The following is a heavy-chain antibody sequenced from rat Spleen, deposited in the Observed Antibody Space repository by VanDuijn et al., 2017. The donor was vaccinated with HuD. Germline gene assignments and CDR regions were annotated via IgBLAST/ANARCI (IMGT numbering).Heavy chain of an antibody. Sequence: EVQLVESGGGSVQPGRSLKLSCAASGFTFSNYDMAWVRQSPTKGLEWVATIIYDGSRTYYRDSVKGRFTISRDNAKSTLYLQMDSLRSEDTATYYCATQRNLNWFPYWGQGTLVTVSS. CDR3: ATQRNLNWFPY. J-gene: IGHJ3*01. CDR1: GFTFSNYD. V-gene: IGHV5S10*01. CDR2: IIYDGSRT.